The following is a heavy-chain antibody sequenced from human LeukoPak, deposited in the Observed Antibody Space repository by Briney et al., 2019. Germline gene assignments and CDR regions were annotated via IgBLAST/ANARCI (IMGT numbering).Heavy chain of an antibody. CDR1: NGSISAFY. J-gene: IGHJ4*02. D-gene: IGHD6-19*01. Sequence: SGTLSLTCTVSNGSISAFYWSWIRQSPGKTLEWIGYIYHSGSTNYNPSLESRVSISVDKSKNHFSLKMNSVTAADTAVYYCARDRSGWIDFWGQGTLVTVSS. V-gene: IGHV4-59*01. CDR2: IYHSGST. CDR3: ARDRSGWIDF.